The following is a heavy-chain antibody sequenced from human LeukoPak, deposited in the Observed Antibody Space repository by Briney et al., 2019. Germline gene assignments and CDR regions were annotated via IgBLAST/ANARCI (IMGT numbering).Heavy chain of an antibody. CDR2: IRSKAYGGTT. CDR3: TSAPAGYDYYYYMDV. Sequence: KPGGSLRLSCKASGFPFGDYAMSWFRQAPGEGLEWVGFIRSKAYGGTTEYAASVKGRFTISRDDSKSIAYLRMNSLKTEDTAVYYATSAPAGYDYYYYMDVWGKGTTVTVSS. V-gene: IGHV3-49*05. CDR1: GFPFGDYA. J-gene: IGHJ6*03. D-gene: IGHD6-13*01.